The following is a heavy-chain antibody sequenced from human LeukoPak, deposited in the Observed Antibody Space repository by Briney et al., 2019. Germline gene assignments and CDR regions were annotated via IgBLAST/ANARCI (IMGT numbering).Heavy chain of an antibody. CDR1: GFTFSSYS. J-gene: IGHJ4*02. Sequence: GGSLRLSCAASGFTFSSYSMNRVRQAPGKGLEWVSYISSSSSTIYYADSVKGRFTISRDNAKNSLYLQMNSLRDEDTAVYYCAREMGYSYGRLFDYWGQGTLVTVSS. CDR2: ISSSSSTI. CDR3: AREMGYSYGRLFDY. D-gene: IGHD5-18*01. V-gene: IGHV3-48*02.